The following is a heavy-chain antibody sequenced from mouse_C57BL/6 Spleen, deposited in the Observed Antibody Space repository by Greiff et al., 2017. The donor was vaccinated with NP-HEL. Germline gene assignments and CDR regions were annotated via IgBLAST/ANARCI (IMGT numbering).Heavy chain of an antibody. Sequence: QVQLKESGAELVKPGASVKISCKASGYAFSSYWMNWVKQRPGKGLEWIGQIYPGDGDTNYNGKFKGKATLTADKSSSTAYMQLSSLTSEDSAVYFCARESHSSGYSHYAMDYWGQGTSVTVSS. J-gene: IGHJ4*01. CDR1: GYAFSSYW. D-gene: IGHD3-2*02. CDR3: ARESHSSGYSHYAMDY. V-gene: IGHV1-80*01. CDR2: IYPGDGDT.